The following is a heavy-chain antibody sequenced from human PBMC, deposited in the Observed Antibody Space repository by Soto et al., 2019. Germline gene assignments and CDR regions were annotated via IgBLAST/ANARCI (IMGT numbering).Heavy chain of an antibody. J-gene: IGHJ6*03. CDR2: ISVSGGST. Sequence: EVQLLESGGGLVQPGGSLRLSCAASGCTFSSYAMNWVRQAPGKGLEWVSAISVSGGSTYYADFVKGRFTISRDNSKNTLYLQMNSLRAEDTAVYYCAKQVYCSSTSCYYYMDVWGKGTTVTVSS. CDR3: AKQVYCSSTSCYYYMDV. V-gene: IGHV3-23*01. CDR1: GCTFSSYA. D-gene: IGHD2-2*01.